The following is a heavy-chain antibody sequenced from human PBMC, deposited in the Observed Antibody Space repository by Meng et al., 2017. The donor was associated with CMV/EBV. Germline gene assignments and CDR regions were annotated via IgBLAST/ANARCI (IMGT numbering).Heavy chain of an antibody. Sequence: SVTVSCKASGGTFSSYTISWVRQAPGQGLEWMGRIIPNLGIANYAQKLQGRVTITADKSTSTAYMELSSLRSEGTAVYYCARVGLAPGVDYWGQGTLVTVSS. CDR1: GGTFSSYT. J-gene: IGHJ4*02. CDR2: IIPNLGIA. D-gene: IGHD2-8*01. CDR3: ARVGLAPGVDY. V-gene: IGHV1-69*02.